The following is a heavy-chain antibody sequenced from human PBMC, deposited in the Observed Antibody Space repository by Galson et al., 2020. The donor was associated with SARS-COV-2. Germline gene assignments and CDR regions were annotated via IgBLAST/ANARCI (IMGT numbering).Heavy chain of an antibody. V-gene: IGHV3-30*04. CDR3: ARVRVAAAGRLIFYYSYGMDV. D-gene: IGHD6-13*01. CDR2: ISFDGSQS. CDR1: GFTFSNYA. J-gene: IGHJ6*02. Sequence: GGSLRLSCAASGFTFSNYAMYWVRQAPGKGLEWVAVISFDGSQSSYADSVKGRFTISRDDSKNTLYLQMTSLRPEDTAVYYCARVRVAAAGRLIFYYSYGMDVRGQGTTLTVSS.